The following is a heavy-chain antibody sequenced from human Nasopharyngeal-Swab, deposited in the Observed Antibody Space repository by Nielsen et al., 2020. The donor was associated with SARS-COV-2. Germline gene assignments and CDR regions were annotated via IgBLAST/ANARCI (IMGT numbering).Heavy chain of an antibody. CDR2: IKSKTDGGTT. D-gene: IGHD6-13*01. CDR1: GFTFSNAW. CDR3: AKGGYLKAAEAFDI. Sequence: GESLKISCAASGFTFSNAWMSWVRQAPGKGLEWVGRIKSKTDGGTTDYAAPVKGRFTISRDDSKNTLYLQMNSLRAEDTAVYYCAKGGYLKAAEAFDIWGQGTMVTVSS. V-gene: IGHV3-15*01. J-gene: IGHJ3*02.